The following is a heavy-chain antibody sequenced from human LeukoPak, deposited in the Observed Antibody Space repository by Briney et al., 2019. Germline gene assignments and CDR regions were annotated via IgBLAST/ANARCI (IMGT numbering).Heavy chain of an antibody. CDR1: GYSISSGYY. V-gene: IGHV4-38-2*02. D-gene: IGHD3-9*01. CDR3: ARDIRYFDWSPPHRYYYYGMDV. J-gene: IGHJ6*04. Sequence: PSETLSLTCAVSGYSISSGYYWGWIRQPPGKGLEWIGSIYHSGSTYYNPSLKSRVTISVDTSKNQFSLKLSSVTAADTAVYYCARDIRYFDWSPPHRYYYYGMDVWGKGTTVTVSS. CDR2: IYHSGST.